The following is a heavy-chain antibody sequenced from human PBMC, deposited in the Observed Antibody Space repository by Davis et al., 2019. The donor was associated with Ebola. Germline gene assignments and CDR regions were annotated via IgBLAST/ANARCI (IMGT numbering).Heavy chain of an antibody. CDR3: ARVYCSGGSCYLDY. D-gene: IGHD2-15*01. Sequence: PGGSLRLSCAASGFTFSRYWVSWVRQAPGKGLEWVASIKPDGSERHYVDSVKGRFTISRDNAKNSLYLQMNSLRAEDTAVYYCARVYCSGGSCYLDYWGQGTLVTVSS. J-gene: IGHJ4*02. CDR2: IKPDGSER. CDR1: GFTFSRYW. V-gene: IGHV3-7*04.